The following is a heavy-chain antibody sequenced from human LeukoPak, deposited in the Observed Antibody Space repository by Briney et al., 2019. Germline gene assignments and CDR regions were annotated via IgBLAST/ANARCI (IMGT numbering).Heavy chain of an antibody. V-gene: IGHV1-18*01. CDR2: INPYNGNR. CDR1: GYRFITFG. Sequence: ASVKVSCKTSGYRFITFGINWVRQAPGQGLEWMGWINPYNGNRYYAKKFQGRFNMTTDTSTSTVYLELQTLTSDDTAIYYCARYYSVSGSYYKAFDYWGQGTLVTVSS. D-gene: IGHD3-10*01. J-gene: IGHJ4*02. CDR3: ARYYSVSGSYYKAFDY.